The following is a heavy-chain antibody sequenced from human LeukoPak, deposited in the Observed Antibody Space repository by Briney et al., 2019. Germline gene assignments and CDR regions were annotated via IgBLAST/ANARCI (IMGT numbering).Heavy chain of an antibody. D-gene: IGHD1-1*01. CDR1: GGTFSSYA. CDR2: IIPIFGTA. J-gene: IGHJ5*02. CDR3: AREARPNGYNWFDP. V-gene: IGHV1-69*13. Sequence: SVEVSCKASGGTFSSYAISWVRQAPGQGLEWMGGIIPIFGTANYAQKFQGRVTITADESTSTAYMELSSLRSEDTAVYYCAREARPNGYNWFDPWGQGTLVTVSS.